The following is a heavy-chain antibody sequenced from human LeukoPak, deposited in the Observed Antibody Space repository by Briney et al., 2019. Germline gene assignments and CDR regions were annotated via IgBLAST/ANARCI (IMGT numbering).Heavy chain of an antibody. CDR1: GGSISSYY. Sequence: PSETLSLTCTVSGGSISSYYWSWIRQPPGKGLEWIGYIYYSGSANYNPSLKSRVTISVDTSKNQFSLKLSSVTAADTAVYYCARGLRYFDWLWGYYYMDVWGKGTTVTVSS. CDR2: IYYSGSA. V-gene: IGHV4-59*01. J-gene: IGHJ6*03. CDR3: ARGLRYFDWLWGYYYMDV. D-gene: IGHD3-9*01.